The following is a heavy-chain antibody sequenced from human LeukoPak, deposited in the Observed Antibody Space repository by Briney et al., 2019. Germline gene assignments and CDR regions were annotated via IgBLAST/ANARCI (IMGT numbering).Heavy chain of an antibody. CDR2: ISYDGSNK. CDR3: ATAFVVVPAANPYDYYYGMDV. D-gene: IGHD2-2*01. CDR1: EFTFSSYG. Sequence: GGSLRLSCAASEFTFSSYGMHWVRQAPGKGLEWVAVISYDGSNKYYADSVKGRFTISRDNSKNTLYLQMNSLRAEDTAVYYCATAFVVVPAANPYDYYYGMDVWGQGTTVTVSS. J-gene: IGHJ6*02. V-gene: IGHV3-30*03.